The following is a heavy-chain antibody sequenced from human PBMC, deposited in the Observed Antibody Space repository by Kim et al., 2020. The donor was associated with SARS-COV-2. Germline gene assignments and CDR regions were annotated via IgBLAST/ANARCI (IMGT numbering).Heavy chain of an antibody. CDR3: AREKGRGYSSGYTARYNRFDP. CDR1: GGSISSGSYY. Sequence: SETLSLTCTVSGGSISSGSYYWSWIRQPAGKGLEWIGRIYTSGSTNYNPSLKSRVTISVDTSKNQFSLKLSSVTAADTAVYYCAREKGRGYSSGYTARYNRFDPWGQGTLGTV. V-gene: IGHV4-61*02. D-gene: IGHD6-19*01. CDR2: IYTSGST. J-gene: IGHJ5*02.